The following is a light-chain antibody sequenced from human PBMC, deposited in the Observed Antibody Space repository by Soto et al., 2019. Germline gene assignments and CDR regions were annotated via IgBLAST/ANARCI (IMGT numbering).Light chain of an antibody. CDR3: QQYQSYWT. CDR1: QGISSW. Sequence: DIQMTQSPSTLSASVGDRVIITCRASQGISSWLAWYXXXPXXVPNLLIYVASNLESGVPSRFSGSGSGTEFTLTISSLQPDDFATYYCQQYQSYWTFGQGTKVDIK. CDR2: VAS. J-gene: IGKJ1*01. V-gene: IGKV1-5*01.